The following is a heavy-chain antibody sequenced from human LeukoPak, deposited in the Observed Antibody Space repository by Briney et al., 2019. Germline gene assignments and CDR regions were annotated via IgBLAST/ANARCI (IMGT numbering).Heavy chain of an antibody. CDR1: GGSISSYY. V-gene: IGHV4-4*07. CDR3: AGEASSGWYFWFDP. D-gene: IGHD6-19*01. J-gene: IGHJ5*02. CDR2: IYTSGST. Sequence: SETLSLTCTFSGGSISSYYWSWIRQPAGKGLEWIGRIYTSGSTNYNPALKSRVTMSVDTSKNQFSLKLSSVTAADTAVYYCAGEASSGWYFWFDPWGQGTLVTVSS.